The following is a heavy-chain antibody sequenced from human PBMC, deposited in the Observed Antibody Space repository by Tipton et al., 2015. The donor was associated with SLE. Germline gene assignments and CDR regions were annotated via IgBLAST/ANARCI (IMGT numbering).Heavy chain of an antibody. D-gene: IGHD2-15*01. Sequence: TLSLTCTVSGGSIGNYYWSWIRQPPGKGLEWIGYIYYTGSTNYNPSLESRVTISVDTAKNQFTLNLSSVTAADTAVYYCARAGDCSGGSCYSGNWSDPWGQGTLVTVSS. CDR3: ARAGDCSGGSCYSGNWSDP. J-gene: IGHJ5*02. CDR1: GGSIGNYY. V-gene: IGHV4-59*12. CDR2: IYYTGST.